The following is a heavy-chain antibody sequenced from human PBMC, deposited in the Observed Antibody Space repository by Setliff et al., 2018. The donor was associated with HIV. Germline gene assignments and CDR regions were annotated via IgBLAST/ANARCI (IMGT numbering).Heavy chain of an antibody. Sequence: PGGSLRLSCAASGFTVSNDYMSWVRQAPGRGLEWVSVIHSGGGLKLYADSVKGRFTISRDFSDNTLYLQMNSLRAEDTAVYYCARDPLVGAPDYFDYWGQGTLVTVSS. D-gene: IGHD1-26*01. CDR1: GFTVSNDY. V-gene: IGHV3-66*02. CDR3: ARDPLVGAPDYFDY. CDR2: IHSGGGLK. J-gene: IGHJ4*02.